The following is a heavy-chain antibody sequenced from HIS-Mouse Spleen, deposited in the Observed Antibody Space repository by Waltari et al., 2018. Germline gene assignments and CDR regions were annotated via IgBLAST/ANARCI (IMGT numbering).Heavy chain of an antibody. CDR3: AREIPYSSSWYDWYFDL. V-gene: IGHV4-39*07. CDR1: GGSLSSSSSH. Sequence: QLQLQESGPGLVKPSETLSLTCTVSGGSLSSSSSHGGWIRRPPGKGLEWIGSIYYSGSTYYNPSLKSRVTISVDTSKNQFSLKLSSVTAADTAVYYCAREIPYSSSWYDWYFDLWGRGTLVTVSS. CDR2: IYYSGST. J-gene: IGHJ2*01. D-gene: IGHD6-13*01.